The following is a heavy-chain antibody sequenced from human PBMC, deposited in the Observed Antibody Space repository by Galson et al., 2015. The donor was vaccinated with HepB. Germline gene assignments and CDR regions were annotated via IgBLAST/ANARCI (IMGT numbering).Heavy chain of an antibody. CDR1: GGSISSSSYY. Sequence: ETLSLTCTVSGGSISSSSYYWGWIRQPPGKGLEWIGSIYYSGSTYYNPSLKSRVTISVDTSKNQFSLKLSSVTAADTAVYYCARLGGAYSGSYYYYYYGMDVWGQGTTVTVSS. CDR2: IYYSGST. J-gene: IGHJ6*02. CDR3: ARLGGAYSGSYYYYYYGMDV. D-gene: IGHD1-26*01. V-gene: IGHV4-39*01.